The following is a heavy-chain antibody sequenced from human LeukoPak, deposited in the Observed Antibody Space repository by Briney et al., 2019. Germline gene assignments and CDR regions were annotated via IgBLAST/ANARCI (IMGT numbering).Heavy chain of an antibody. CDR2: INPNTGGT. Sequence: AASVKVSCKASGYSFTGYYMHWVRQAPGQGLEWMGWINPNTGGTEYAQKFQGRVTMIRDTSTSIAYMELRSMRHDDTAVYYCARDHCISSGCYEDHYSRMDVWGQGTTVTVSS. D-gene: IGHD2-2*01. J-gene: IGHJ6*02. V-gene: IGHV1-2*02. CDR3: ARDHCISSGCYEDHYSRMDV. CDR1: GYSFTGYY.